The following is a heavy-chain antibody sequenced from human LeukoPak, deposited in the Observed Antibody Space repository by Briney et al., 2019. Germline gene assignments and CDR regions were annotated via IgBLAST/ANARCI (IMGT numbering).Heavy chain of an antibody. J-gene: IGHJ2*01. CDR1: GFTFSDYY. V-gene: IGHV3-11*01. CDR3: ARVYYSSSYDYWYFDL. D-gene: IGHD6-13*01. Sequence: PGGSLRLSCAASGFTFSDYYMSWIRQAPGKGLEWVSYISSSGSSIYYADSVKGRFTISRDNAKNSLYLQMSSLRAEDTAVYYCARVYYSSSYDYWYFDLWGRGTLVTVSS. CDR2: ISSSGSSI.